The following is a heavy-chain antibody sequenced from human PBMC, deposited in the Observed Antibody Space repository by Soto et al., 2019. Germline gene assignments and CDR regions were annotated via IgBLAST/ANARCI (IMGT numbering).Heavy chain of an antibody. CDR2: IYYSGST. V-gene: IGHV4-59*08. J-gene: IGHJ5*02. CDR1: GGSISSYY. Sequence: SETLSLTCTVSGGSISSYYWSWIRQPPGKGLEWIGYIYYSGSTNYNPSLKSRVTISVDTSKNQFSLKLTSVTAADTAIYYCARLSHPYWFDPWGQGTLVTVSS. CDR3: ARLSHPYWFDP.